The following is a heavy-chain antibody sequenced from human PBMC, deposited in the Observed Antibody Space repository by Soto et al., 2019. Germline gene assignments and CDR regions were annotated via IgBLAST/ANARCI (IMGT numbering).Heavy chain of an antibody. D-gene: IGHD2-8*01. V-gene: IGHV3-15*07. CDR2: IKSKTDGGTT. CDR1: GFTFSNAW. Sequence: LSLTCAASGFTFSNAWMNWVRQAPGKGLEWVGRIKSKTDGGTTDYAAPVKGRFTISRDDSKNTLYLQMNSLKTEDTAVYYCTTDHSYDYYYYGMDVWGQGTTVTVSS. CDR3: TTDHSYDYYYYGMDV. J-gene: IGHJ6*02.